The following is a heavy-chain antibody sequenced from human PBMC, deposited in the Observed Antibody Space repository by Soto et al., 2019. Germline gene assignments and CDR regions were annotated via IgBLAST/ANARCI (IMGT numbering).Heavy chain of an antibody. CDR1: CYTFTSYG. D-gene: IGHD3-3*01. CDR3: ARVDGYYSVWFDP. V-gene: IGHV1-18*04. Sequence: ASIKVSCKASCYTFTSYGISWVRQAPVQGLEWMGWISAHNGNTNDAQKLQGRVTMTTDTSTSTAYMELRGLRSDDTAVYYCARVDGYYSVWFDPWGQGTLVTVSS. CDR2: ISAHNGNT. J-gene: IGHJ5*02.